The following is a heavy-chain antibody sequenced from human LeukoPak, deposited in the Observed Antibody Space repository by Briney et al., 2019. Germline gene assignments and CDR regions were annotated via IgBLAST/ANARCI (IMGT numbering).Heavy chain of an antibody. D-gene: IGHD6-13*01. Sequence: SETLSLTCTVSGGSISSYYWSWIRQPAGKGLEWIGRIYTSVSTNYNPYLKSRVNMSVDTSKNQFSLKLSSVTAAETAVYYCARHLGYSSSWYYYYYYYMDVWGKGTTVTISS. J-gene: IGHJ6*03. V-gene: IGHV4-4*07. CDR2: IYTSVST. CDR1: GGSISSYY. CDR3: ARHLGYSSSWYYYYYYYMDV.